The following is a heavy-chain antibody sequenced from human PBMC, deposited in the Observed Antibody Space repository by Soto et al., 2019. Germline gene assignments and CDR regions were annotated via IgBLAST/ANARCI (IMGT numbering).Heavy chain of an antibody. Sequence: GESLKISCKGSGYSFTNYWIGWVRQMPEKGLEWMGIIYPGDSDTRYSPSFQGQVTISVDKSSSTAYLQWRSLKASDTAMYYCARGSSGFSDFNWGQGTLVTVSS. V-gene: IGHV5-51*01. CDR3: ARGSSGFSDFN. CDR2: IYPGDSDT. D-gene: IGHD3-22*01. J-gene: IGHJ4*02. CDR1: GYSFTNYW.